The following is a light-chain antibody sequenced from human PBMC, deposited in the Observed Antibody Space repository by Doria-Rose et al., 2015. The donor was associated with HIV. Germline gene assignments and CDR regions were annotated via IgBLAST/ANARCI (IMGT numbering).Light chain of an antibody. CDR3: QQYYDTPS. Sequence: EIVMTQSPESLGMSLGERATLNCKSNQSLLYTSKNYLAWCQQKPGQPPKLLIYWASTRQSGVPARFSGSGSGTDFTLTISSLEAEDVAVYYCQQYYDTPSFGPGTTVDIK. V-gene: IGKV4-1*01. J-gene: IGKJ3*01. CDR2: WAS. CDR1: QSLLYTSKNY.